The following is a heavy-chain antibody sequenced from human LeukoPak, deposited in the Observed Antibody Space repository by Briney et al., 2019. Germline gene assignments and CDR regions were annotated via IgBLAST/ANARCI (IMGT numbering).Heavy chain of an antibody. CDR1: GYTFTNYG. V-gene: IGHV1-18*01. J-gene: IGHJ4*02. CDR2: ISGYSGDT. Sequence: WASVKVSCKASGYTFTNYGFSWVRQAPGQGLEWMGWISGYSGDTNYAQKPQGRVTLTTDTSTTTAYMELRSLTSDDTAVYYCARDAYSRSSIFDSWGQGALVTVSS. CDR3: ARDAYSRSSIFDS. D-gene: IGHD6-6*01.